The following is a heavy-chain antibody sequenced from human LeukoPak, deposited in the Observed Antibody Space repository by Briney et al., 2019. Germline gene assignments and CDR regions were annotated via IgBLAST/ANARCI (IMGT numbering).Heavy chain of an antibody. J-gene: IGHJ5*02. CDR2: IYPGDSDT. Sequence: LGESLKISCKGSGYSFTSYWIGWVRQMPGKGLEWRGIIYPGDSDTRYSPSFEGQVTISADKSISTAYLQWSSLKASDTAMYYCARSYSSSSWFDPWGQGTLVTVSS. V-gene: IGHV5-51*01. CDR3: ARSYSSSSWFDP. CDR1: GYSFTSYW. D-gene: IGHD6-6*01.